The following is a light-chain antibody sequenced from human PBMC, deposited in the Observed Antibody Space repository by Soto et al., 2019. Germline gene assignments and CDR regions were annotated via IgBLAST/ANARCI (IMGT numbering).Light chain of an antibody. CDR3: QQSYSTPWT. V-gene: IGKV1-39*01. J-gene: IGKJ1*01. CDR1: QSIRNY. Sequence: DIQMTQSPSSLSAFVGDRVTITCRASQSIRNYLSWYQQKPGKAPKLLIFAASSLRSGVPSRFSGSGSGTDFALTISSLQPDDFAIYYCQQSYSTPWTFGQGTEVEI. CDR2: AAS.